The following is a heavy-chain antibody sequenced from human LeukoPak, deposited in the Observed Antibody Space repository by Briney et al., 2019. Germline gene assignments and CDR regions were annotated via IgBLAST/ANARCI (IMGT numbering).Heavy chain of an antibody. CDR1: GYTFTSYD. V-gene: IGHV1-8*01. Sequence: ASVKVSCKASGYTFTSYDINWVRQATGQGLEWMGWTNPNSGNTGYAQKFQGRVTMTRNSSITTAYMELSSLRSEDTAVYYCARRHGRCSDGSCYYPDYRGQGTLVTVSS. CDR2: TNPNSGNT. J-gene: IGHJ4*02. CDR3: ARRHGRCSDGSCYYPDY. D-gene: IGHD2-15*01.